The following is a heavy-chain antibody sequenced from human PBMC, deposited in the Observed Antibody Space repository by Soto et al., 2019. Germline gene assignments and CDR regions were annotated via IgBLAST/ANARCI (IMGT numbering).Heavy chain of an antibody. CDR3: ARFYGNAFDV. Sequence: QLQLQESGPGLVKPSETLSLTCSVSGGSITTSSYNWDWIRQPPGKGLEWIGTIYYDGSTSYNPSLKSNVTISVDTSKNLFAMKVNSVTAADTAVYYCARFYGNAFDVWGRGTVVTVSS. V-gene: IGHV4-39*02. D-gene: IGHD3-10*01. J-gene: IGHJ3*01. CDR1: GGSITTSSYN. CDR2: IYYDGST.